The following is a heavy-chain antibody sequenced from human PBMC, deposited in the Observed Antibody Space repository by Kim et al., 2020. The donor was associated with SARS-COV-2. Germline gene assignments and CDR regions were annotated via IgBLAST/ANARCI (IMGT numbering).Heavy chain of an antibody. V-gene: IGHV1-2*02. CDR3: ARDVGIGGSSYFND. CDR2: INPTSGGT. J-gene: IGHJ4*02. Sequence: ASVKVSCKASAYTFTDYFIHWVRQTPGQGLEWMGWINPTSGGTNYAQKFQGRVTMTRDTSISTAFMELNSLRDDATAVYYCARDVGIGGSSYFNDWGQGTLVTVSS. CDR1: AYTFTDYF. D-gene: IGHD3-16*01.